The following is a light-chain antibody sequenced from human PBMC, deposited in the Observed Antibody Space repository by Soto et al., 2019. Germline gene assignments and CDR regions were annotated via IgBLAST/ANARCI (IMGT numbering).Light chain of an antibody. CDR3: CSYAGSSTLL. J-gene: IGLJ2*01. Sequence: QSALTQPASVSGSPGQSITISCTGTSSDVGSYNLVSWYQQHPGKAPKVMIYEGSERPSGVSNRFSGSKSGNTASLTISGLQAEDEADYYCCSYAGSSTLLFGGGTKLTVL. CDR2: EGS. V-gene: IGLV2-23*01. CDR1: SSDVGSYNL.